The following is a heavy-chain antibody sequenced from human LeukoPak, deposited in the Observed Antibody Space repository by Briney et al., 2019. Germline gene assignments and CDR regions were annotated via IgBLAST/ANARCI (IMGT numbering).Heavy chain of an antibody. CDR1: GGSISSSSYY. D-gene: IGHD2-2*01. J-gene: IGHJ5*02. Sequence: PSETLSLTCTVSGGSISSSSYYWGWIRQPPGKGLEWIGSIYYSGSTYYNPSLKSRVTISVDTSKNQFSLKLSSVTAADTAVYYCARGSIGGKYQLLRYNWFDPWGQGTLVTVSS. V-gene: IGHV4-39*07. CDR2: IYYSGST. CDR3: ARGSIGGKYQLLRYNWFDP.